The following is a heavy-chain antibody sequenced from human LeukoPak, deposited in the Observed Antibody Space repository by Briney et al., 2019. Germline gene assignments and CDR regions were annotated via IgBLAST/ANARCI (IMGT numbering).Heavy chain of an antibody. CDR2: ISWNSGSI. Sequence: GGSLRLSCAASGFTFDDYAMHWVRQAPGKGLEWVSGISWNSGSIGYADSVKGRFTISRDNSKNTLYLQMNSLRAEDTAVYYCAKGGPRGYYDILTGYYADYWGQGTLVTVSS. J-gene: IGHJ4*02. D-gene: IGHD3-9*01. CDR1: GFTFDDYA. CDR3: AKGGPRGYYDILTGYYADY. V-gene: IGHV3-9*01.